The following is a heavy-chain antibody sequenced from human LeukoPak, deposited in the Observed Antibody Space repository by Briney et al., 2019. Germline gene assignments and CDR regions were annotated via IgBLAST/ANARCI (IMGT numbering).Heavy chain of an antibody. J-gene: IGHJ3*02. CDR1: GGSISSGSYY. D-gene: IGHD3-22*01. V-gene: IGHV4-61*02. CDR3: ARDPAYYYDSSGYDPLYAFDI. Sequence: SETLSLTCTVSGGSISSGSYYWSWIRQPAGKGLEWIGRIYTSGSTNYNPSLKSRVTISVDTSKNQFSLKLSSVTAADTAVYYCARDPAYYYDSSGYDPLYAFDIWGQGTMVTVSS. CDR2: IYTSGST.